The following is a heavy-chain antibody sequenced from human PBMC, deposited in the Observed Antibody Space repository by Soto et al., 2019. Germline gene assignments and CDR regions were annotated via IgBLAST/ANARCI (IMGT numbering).Heavy chain of an antibody. J-gene: IGHJ5*02. D-gene: IGHD6-19*01. CDR2: IYHSGST. V-gene: IGHV4-38-2*01. CDR1: GYSISSGYY. CDR3: ARVGNSSGWLNYNWFDP. Sequence: PXETLSLTCAVSGYSISSGYYWCWVRQPPGKGLEWIGSIYHSGSTYYNPSLKSRVTISVDTSKNQFSLKLSSVTAADTAVYYCARVGNSSGWLNYNWFDPWGQGTLVTVSS.